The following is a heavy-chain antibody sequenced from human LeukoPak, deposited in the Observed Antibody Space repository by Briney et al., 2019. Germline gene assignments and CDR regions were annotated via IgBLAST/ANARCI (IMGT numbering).Heavy chain of an antibody. V-gene: IGHV4-59*01. CDR2: IYYSGST. CDR1: GGSISSYY. Sequence: SETLSLTCTVSGGSISSYYRSWIRQPPGKGLEWIGYIYYSGSTNYNPSLKSRVTISVDTSKNQFSLKLSSVTAADTAVYYCAGVNRGFGDSDAFDIWGQGTMVTVSS. J-gene: IGHJ3*02. CDR3: AGVNRGFGDSDAFDI. D-gene: IGHD3-10*01.